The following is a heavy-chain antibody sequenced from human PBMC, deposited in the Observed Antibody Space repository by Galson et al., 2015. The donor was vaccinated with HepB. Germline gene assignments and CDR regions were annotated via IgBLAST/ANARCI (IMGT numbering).Heavy chain of an antibody. J-gene: IGHJ5*02. CDR2: IYYSGST. V-gene: IGHV4-59*01. D-gene: IGHD4-17*01. CDR3: ARGLSFTVTTFTWFDP. Sequence: SETLSLTCTVSGGSISSYYWSWIRQPPGKGLEWIGYIYYSGSTNYNPSLKSRVTISVDTSKNQFSLKLSSVTAADTAVYYCARGLSFTVTTFTWFDPWGQGTLVTVSS. CDR1: GGSISSYY.